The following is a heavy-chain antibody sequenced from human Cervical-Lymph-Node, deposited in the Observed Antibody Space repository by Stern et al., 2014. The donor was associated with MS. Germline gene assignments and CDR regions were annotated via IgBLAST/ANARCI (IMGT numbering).Heavy chain of an antibody. CDR2: ISTSGSFI. CDR1: GFTFSSYG. V-gene: IGHV3-21*01. CDR3: ARRMNWIGEKGGMDV. J-gene: IGHJ6*02. D-gene: IGHD2-2*03. Sequence: EVQLVESGEGLVKPGGSLRLSCEGSGFTFSSYGVNWVRQAPGKGLEWVSFISTSGSFIYYVDSVKGRFTISRDNAKNSLYLQMNSLRAEDTAVYYCARRMNWIGEKGGMDVWGQGTTVIVSS.